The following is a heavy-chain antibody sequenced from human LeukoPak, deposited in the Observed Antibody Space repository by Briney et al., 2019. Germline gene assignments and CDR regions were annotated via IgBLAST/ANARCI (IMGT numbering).Heavy chain of an antibody. V-gene: IGHV3-64*01. D-gene: IGHD3-10*01. CDR1: GFTFSSYG. J-gene: IGHJ4*02. CDR3: VRDVKYYFGSGSYQ. Sequence: GGSLRLSCAASGFTFSSYGMHWVRQSPGQGLEYVSGIDTNEDLTYYATSVKGRFTISRDNSKNTLYLQMDSVRPDDVGVYYCVRDVKYYFGSGSYQWGQGTLVSVSS. CDR2: IDTNEDLT.